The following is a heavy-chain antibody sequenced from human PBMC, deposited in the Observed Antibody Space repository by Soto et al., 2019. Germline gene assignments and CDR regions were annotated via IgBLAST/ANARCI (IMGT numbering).Heavy chain of an antibody. V-gene: IGHV1-18*04. Sequence: ASVKVSCKASGYTFTSYGISWVRQAPGQGLEWMGWISAYNGNTNYAQKLQGRVTMTTDTSTSTAYMELRSLRSDDTAVYYCARDTDIVVPRDGMDVWGQGTTVTVSS. J-gene: IGHJ6*02. D-gene: IGHD2-2*01. CDR2: ISAYNGNT. CDR3: ARDTDIVVPRDGMDV. CDR1: GYTFTSYG.